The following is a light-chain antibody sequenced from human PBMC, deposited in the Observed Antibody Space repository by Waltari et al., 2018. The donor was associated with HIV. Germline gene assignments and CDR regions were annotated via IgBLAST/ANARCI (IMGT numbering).Light chain of an antibody. CDR2: GAF. J-gene: IGKJ3*01. Sequence: GHPPRLLISGAFSRATGIAARFSGSGSGTEFTLTISSVQSEDFAVYYCLQYDDWPREFTFGPGTKVDVK. CDR3: LQYDDWPREFT. V-gene: IGKV3-15*01.